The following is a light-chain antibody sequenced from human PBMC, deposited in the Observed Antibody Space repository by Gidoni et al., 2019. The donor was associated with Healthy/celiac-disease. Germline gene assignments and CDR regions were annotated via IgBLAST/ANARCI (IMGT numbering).Light chain of an antibody. CDR2: GNS. J-gene: IGLJ2*01. Sequence: SVLTQPPSVSGAPGRRVTISCTGSSSNIGAGYDVHWYQQLPGTAPNLLIYGNSNRPSGVPDRFSGSKSGTSASLAITGLQAEDEADYYCQSYDSSLSVVFGGGTKLTVL. CDR3: QSYDSSLSVV. V-gene: IGLV1-40*01. CDR1: SSNIGAGYD.